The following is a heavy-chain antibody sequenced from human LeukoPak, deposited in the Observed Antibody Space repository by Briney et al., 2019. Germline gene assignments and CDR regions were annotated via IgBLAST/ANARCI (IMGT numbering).Heavy chain of an antibody. V-gene: IGHV3-23*01. CDR3: AKDHKHYDFWSGYEYYFDY. J-gene: IGHJ4*02. D-gene: IGHD3-3*01. CDR1: GFTASTYY. Sequence: GGSLRLSCAASGFTASTYYMNWVRQAPGKGLEWVSAISGSGGSTYYADSVKGRFTISRDNSKNTPYLQMNSLRAEDTAVYYCAKDHKHYDFWSGYEYYFDYWGQRTLVTVSS. CDR2: ISGSGGST.